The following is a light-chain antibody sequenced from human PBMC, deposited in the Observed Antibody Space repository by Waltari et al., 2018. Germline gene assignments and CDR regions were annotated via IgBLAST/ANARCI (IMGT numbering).Light chain of an antibody. Sequence: QSALTQPPSASGSPGQSGTIPFTGTSRDVGPDHSFAWYQQDPGKAPKLMIYEVSKRPSGVPDRFSGSKSGNTASLTVSGLQAEDEADYYCSSYGGNTYHLIFGGGTKLTVL. CDR2: EVS. CDR1: SRDVGPDHS. J-gene: IGLJ2*01. V-gene: IGLV2-8*01. CDR3: SSYGGNTYHLI.